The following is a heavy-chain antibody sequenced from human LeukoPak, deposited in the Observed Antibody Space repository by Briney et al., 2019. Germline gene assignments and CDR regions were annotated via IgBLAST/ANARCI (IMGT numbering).Heavy chain of an antibody. J-gene: IGHJ4*02. Sequence: PGGSLRLSCAASGFTFSSYWMSWVRQAPGKGLEWVSGINWNGGSTGYADSVKGRFTISRDNAKNSLYLQMNSLRAEDTALYYCARGGGIAAAGYYFDYWGQGTLVTVSS. V-gene: IGHV3-20*04. CDR3: ARGGGIAAAGYYFDY. CDR1: GFTFSSYW. CDR2: INWNGGST. D-gene: IGHD6-13*01.